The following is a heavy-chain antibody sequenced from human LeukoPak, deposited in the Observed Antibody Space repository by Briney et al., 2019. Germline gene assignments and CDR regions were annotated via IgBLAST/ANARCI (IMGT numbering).Heavy chain of an antibody. J-gene: IGHJ4*02. CDR1: GFTFSSYG. CDR3: ARDRNQWELLLVRDY. V-gene: IGHV3-30*02. Sequence: GGSLRLSCAASGFTFSSYGMHWVRQAPGKGLEWVAFIRYDGSNKYYADSVKGRFTISRDNSKNTLYLQMNSLRAEDTAVYYCARDRNQWELLLVRDYWGQGTLVTVSS. CDR2: IRYDGSNK. D-gene: IGHD1-26*01.